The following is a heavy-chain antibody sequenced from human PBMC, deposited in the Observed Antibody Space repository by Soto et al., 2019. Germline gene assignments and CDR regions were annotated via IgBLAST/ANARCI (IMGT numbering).Heavy chain of an antibody. CDR3: ARRPGYCSSTSCYGLYYYYGMDV. J-gene: IGHJ6*02. Sequence: SQTLSLTCAISGDSVSSNSAAWNWIRQSPSRGLEWLGRTYYRSKWYNDYAVSVKSRITINPDTSKNQFSLQLNSVTPEDTAVYYCARRPGYCSSTSCYGLYYYYGMDVWGRGTTVTAP. CDR2: TYYRSKWYN. D-gene: IGHD2-2*01. V-gene: IGHV6-1*01. CDR1: GDSVSSNSAA.